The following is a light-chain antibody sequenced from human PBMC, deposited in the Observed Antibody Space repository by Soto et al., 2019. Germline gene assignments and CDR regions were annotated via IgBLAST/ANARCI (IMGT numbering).Light chain of an antibody. J-gene: IGLJ2*01. V-gene: IGLV2-14*01. CDR3: SSYTSSSTL. CDR1: SSDVGGYNY. CDR2: EVS. Sequence: QSALTKPASVSGSPGQSITISCTGTSSDVGGYNYVSWYQQHPGKAPKLMIYEVSNRPSGVSNRFSGSKSGNTASLTISGLQAEDEADYYCSSYTSSSTLFGGGTKVTVL.